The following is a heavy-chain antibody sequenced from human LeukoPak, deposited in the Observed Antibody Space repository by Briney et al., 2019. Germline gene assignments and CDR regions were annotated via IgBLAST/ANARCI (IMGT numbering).Heavy chain of an antibody. V-gene: IGHV3-74*01. CDR1: GFTFSSYW. Sequence: GGSLRLSCAASGFTFSSYWMHWVRQAPGKGLVWVSRINSDGSSTSYADSVKGRFTISRDNAKNTLYLQMNSLRAEDTAVYCCARDYYGSGSYPLFDYWGQGTLVTVSS. J-gene: IGHJ4*02. D-gene: IGHD3-10*01. CDR3: ARDYYGSGSYPLFDY. CDR2: INSDGSST.